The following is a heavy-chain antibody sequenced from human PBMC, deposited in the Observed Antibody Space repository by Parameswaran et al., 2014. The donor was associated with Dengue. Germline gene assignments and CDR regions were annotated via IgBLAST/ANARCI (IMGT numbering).Heavy chain of an antibody. Sequence: PGKGLELIGYIYYSGSTNYNPSLKSRVTISLDTSKNQFFLKVSSVTAADTAVYYCARDPGYCSGGSCLGYFQHWGQGTWSPSPQ. CDR3: ARDPGYCSGGSCLGYFQH. CDR2: IYYSGST. V-gene: IGHV4-59*13. J-gene: IGHJ1*01. D-gene: IGHD2-15*01.